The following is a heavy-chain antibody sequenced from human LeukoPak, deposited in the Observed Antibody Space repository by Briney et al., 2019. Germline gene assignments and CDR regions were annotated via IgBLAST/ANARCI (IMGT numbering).Heavy chain of an antibody. D-gene: IGHD1-26*01. J-gene: IGHJ4*02. CDR1: SGSFSGYY. Sequence: SETLSLTCAVYSGSFSGYYWSWIRQPPGKGLEWIGEINHSGSTNYNPSLKSRVTISVDTSKIQFSLKLSSVTAADTAVYYCARLALQEVGATQTYYLDYWGQGTLVTVSS. V-gene: IGHV4-34*01. CDR2: INHSGST. CDR3: ARLALQEVGATQTYYLDY.